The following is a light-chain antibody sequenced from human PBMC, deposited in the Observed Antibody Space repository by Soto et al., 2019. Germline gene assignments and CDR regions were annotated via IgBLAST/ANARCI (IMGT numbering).Light chain of an antibody. CDR3: QQYNSSPLT. Sequence: ELVLTQSPGTLSLSPGERATLSCRASQSVSSSYLAWYQQKPGQAPRLLIYGASSRATGIPDRFSGSGSGTDVTLTIRRLEPEDFAVYYCQQYNSSPLTFGGGTKVEIK. CDR2: GAS. J-gene: IGKJ4*01. V-gene: IGKV3-20*01. CDR1: QSVSSSY.